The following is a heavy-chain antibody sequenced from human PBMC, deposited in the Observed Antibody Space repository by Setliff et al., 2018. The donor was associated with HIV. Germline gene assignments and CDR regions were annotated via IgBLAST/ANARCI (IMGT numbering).Heavy chain of an antibody. CDR2: ISGYNGYT. D-gene: IGHD2-8*01. J-gene: IGHJ6*03. CDR1: GYTFTNYD. V-gene: IGHV1-18*01. Sequence: ASVKVSCKASGYTFTNYDINWVRQAPGQGLEWMGWISGYNGYTNYAQKLQGRVTMTTDTSTSTAYMELRSLRSDDTAVYYCARDGWRHVLHGNYYYYFMDVWGKGTTVTVSS. CDR3: ARDGWRHVLHGNYYYYFMDV.